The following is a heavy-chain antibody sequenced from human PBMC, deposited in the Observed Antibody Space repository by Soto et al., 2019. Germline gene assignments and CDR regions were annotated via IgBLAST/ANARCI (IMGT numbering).Heavy chain of an antibody. CDR1: GYTFTSYA. V-gene: IGHV1-3*01. CDR2: INAGNGNT. CDR3: ARQITAAGDYGMDV. J-gene: IGHJ6*02. D-gene: IGHD2-21*02. Sequence: ASVKVSCKASGYTFTSYAMHWVRQAPGQRLEWMGWINAGNGNTKYSQKFQGRVTITRDTSASTAYMELSSLRSEDTAVYYCARQITAAGDYGMDVWGQGTAVTVSS.